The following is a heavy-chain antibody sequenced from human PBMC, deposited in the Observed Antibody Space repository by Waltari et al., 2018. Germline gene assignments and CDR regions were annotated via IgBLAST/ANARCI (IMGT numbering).Heavy chain of an antibody. J-gene: IGHJ6*02. CDR1: GGSFSGYS. Sequence: QVQLQQWGAGLFKPSETLSLTCAVYGGSFSGYSWSWIRQPPGKGQEWIGEINHSGSTNYNPSLKSRVTISVDTSKNQFSLKLSSVTAADTAVYYCARGRAMDVWGQGTTVTVSS. CDR3: ARGRAMDV. V-gene: IGHV4-34*01. CDR2: INHSGST.